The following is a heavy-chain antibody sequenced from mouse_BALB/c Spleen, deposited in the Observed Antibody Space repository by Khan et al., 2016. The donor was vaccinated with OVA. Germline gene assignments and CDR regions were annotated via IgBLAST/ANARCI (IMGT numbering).Heavy chain of an antibody. D-gene: IGHD2-13*01. CDR1: GYTFTSYW. V-gene: IGHV1-7*01. CDR2: INPITVYT. J-gene: IGHJ3*01. CDR3: ASDYERFAY. Sequence: VQLKQSGAELAKPGASVKMSCKASGYTFTSYWMHWIKQRPRQGLEWIGYINPITVYTEYNQKFKDKATLTADKSSSTAYMQLSSLTSADSAVYYCASDYERFAYWGQGTLVTVSA.